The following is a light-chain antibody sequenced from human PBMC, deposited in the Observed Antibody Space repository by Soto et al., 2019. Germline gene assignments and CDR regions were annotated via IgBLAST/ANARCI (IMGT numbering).Light chain of an antibody. Sequence: AIQMTQSPSSLSASVGDRVTITCRASQGIRNDLGWYQQKPGKAPKLLIYAASTLHSGVPSRFSRSGSCTDVTLTISSLQPEDFATYYCLQDYHYPLTFCGGPQLEIK. CDR2: AAS. J-gene: IGKJ4*01. V-gene: IGKV1-6*01. CDR1: QGIRND. CDR3: LQDYHYPLT.